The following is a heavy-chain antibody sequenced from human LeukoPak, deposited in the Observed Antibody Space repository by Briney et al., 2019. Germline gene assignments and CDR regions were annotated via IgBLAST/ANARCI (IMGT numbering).Heavy chain of an antibody. J-gene: IGHJ4*02. Sequence: GGSLRLSCAASGFIFSDYYMGWIRQAPGRGLEWVSYISDSGSNIYYTDSVKGRFTMSRDNAKKSLYLQMNSLRAEDTAVYYCARRAGAYSHPYDYWGQGTLVTVSS. CDR1: GFIFSDYY. D-gene: IGHD4/OR15-4a*01. V-gene: IGHV3-11*04. CDR3: ARRAGAYSHPYDY. CDR2: ISDSGSNI.